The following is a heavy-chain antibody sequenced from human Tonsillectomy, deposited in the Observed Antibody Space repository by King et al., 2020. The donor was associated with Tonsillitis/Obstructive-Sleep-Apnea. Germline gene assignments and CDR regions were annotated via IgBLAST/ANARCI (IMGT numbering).Heavy chain of an antibody. J-gene: IGHJ6*02. V-gene: IGHV1-2*02. CDR1: GYTFTGYY. CDR3: ARGTLIAAAPAYYYGMDV. CDR2: INPNSGGT. Sequence: QVQLVVSGAEVKKPGASVKVSCKASGYTFTGYYMHWVRQAPGQGLEWMGWINPNSGGTNYAQKFQGRVTMTRDTSISTAYMELSRLRSDDTAVYYCARGTLIAAAPAYYYGMDVWGQGTTVTVSS. D-gene: IGHD6-13*01.